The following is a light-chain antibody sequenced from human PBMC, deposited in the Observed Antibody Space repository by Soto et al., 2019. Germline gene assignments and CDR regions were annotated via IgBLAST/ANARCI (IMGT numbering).Light chain of an antibody. CDR2: DVS. V-gene: IGLV2-14*01. CDR1: SSDVGGYNY. Sequence: QSALTQPASVSGSPGQSITVSCTGTSSDVGGYNYVSWYQRHPGKAPKLMIYDVSNRPSGVSNRFSGSKSSNTASLTISGLQAEDEADYYCSSYTSSSTYNYVFGTGTKVTVL. J-gene: IGLJ1*01. CDR3: SSYTSSSTYNYV.